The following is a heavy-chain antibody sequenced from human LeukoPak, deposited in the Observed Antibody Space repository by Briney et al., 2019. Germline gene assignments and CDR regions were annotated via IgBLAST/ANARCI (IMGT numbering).Heavy chain of an antibody. CDR3: ARNHSTQGYFDY. D-gene: IGHD2-2*01. CDR2: IYHRGST. J-gene: IGHJ4*02. Sequence: SETLSLTCAVSGYSISSGDYWGWIRQSPGKGLEWLGSIYHRGSTHYNPSVKSRVTISVDTPKNQFSLSLNSVTAADTAVYYCARNHSTQGYFDYWGQGTLVNRSS. CDR1: GYSISSGDY. V-gene: IGHV4-38-2*01.